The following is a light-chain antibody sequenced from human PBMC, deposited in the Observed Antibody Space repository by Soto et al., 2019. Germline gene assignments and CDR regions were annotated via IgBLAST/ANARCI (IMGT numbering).Light chain of an antibody. J-gene: IGKJ1*01. Sequence: DIVMTQSPLSLPVTPGEPASISCRSSQSPLHTDGYNYLDWYLQKPGQSPQLLIYLGSNRASGVPDRFSGSGSGTDFTLQISRAEAEDVGVYYCMQSLQTPRTFGQGTKVEIK. CDR3: MQSLQTPRT. CDR1: QSPLHTDGYNY. CDR2: LGS. V-gene: IGKV2-28*01.